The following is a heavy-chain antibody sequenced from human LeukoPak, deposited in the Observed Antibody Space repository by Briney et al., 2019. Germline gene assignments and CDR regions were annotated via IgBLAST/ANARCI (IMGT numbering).Heavy chain of an antibody. CDR2: IYYSGST. D-gene: IGHD4-11*01. V-gene: IGHV4-39*07. CDR3: AKAGGAYSRFNWFDP. Sequence: TSETLSLTCTVPSGSISSNIYYWGWIRQPPANGLEWIGSIYYSGSTYYNPSLKSRVTISVDTSKNQFSLKLSSVTAADTAVYYCAKAGGAYSRFNWFDPWGQGTLVIVSS. CDR1: SGSISSNIYY. J-gene: IGHJ5*02.